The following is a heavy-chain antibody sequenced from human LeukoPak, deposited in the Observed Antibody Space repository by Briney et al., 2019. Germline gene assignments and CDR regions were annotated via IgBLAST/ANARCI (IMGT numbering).Heavy chain of an antibody. CDR3: ARHEAAINAFDI. Sequence: GESLKISCKGSGYSFTKYWIGWVRQMPGKGLEWMGIIYPGGSDTRYSPSFQGQVTFSADKSITTAYLQWSSLKASDTAMYYCARHEAAINAFDIWGQGTMVTVSS. CDR2: IYPGGSDT. D-gene: IGHD2-21*01. CDR1: GYSFTKYW. V-gene: IGHV5-51*01. J-gene: IGHJ3*02.